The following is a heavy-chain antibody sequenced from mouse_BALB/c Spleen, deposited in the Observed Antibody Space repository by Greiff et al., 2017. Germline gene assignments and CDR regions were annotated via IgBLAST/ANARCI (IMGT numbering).Heavy chain of an antibody. Sequence: QVQLQQSGAELVRSGASVKLSCTASGFNIKDYYMYWVKQRPGQGLEWIGEINPSNGGTNFNEKFKSKATLTVDKSSSTAYMQLSSLTSEDSAVYYCTRVAITTVVAEGYYYAMDYWGQGTSVTVSS. CDR2: INPSNGGT. D-gene: IGHD1-1*01. J-gene: IGHJ4*01. CDR1: GFNIKDYY. CDR3: TRVAITTVVAEGYYYAMDY. V-gene: IGHV1S81*02.